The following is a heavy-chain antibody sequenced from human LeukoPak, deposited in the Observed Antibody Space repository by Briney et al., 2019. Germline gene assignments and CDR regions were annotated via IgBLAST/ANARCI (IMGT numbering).Heavy chain of an antibody. CDR2: MSGGGGST. D-gene: IGHD3-16*01. Sequence: QSGGSLRLSCAASGITFSNYAMSWVRQAPGKGLEWVSGMSGGGGSTYYADSVKGRFTISKDNSKNTLYLQMNSLRAEDTAVYYCAKGALWYYYYGMDVWGQGTTVTVSS. CDR3: AKGALWYYYYGMDV. J-gene: IGHJ6*02. CDR1: GITFSNYA. V-gene: IGHV3-23*01.